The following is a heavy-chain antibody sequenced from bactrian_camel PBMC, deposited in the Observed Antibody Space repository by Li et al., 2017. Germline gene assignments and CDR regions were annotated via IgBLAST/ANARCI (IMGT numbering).Heavy chain of an antibody. CDR3: ATGRYGGSWYRRKECSGYYA. Sequence: HVQLVESGGGSVQAGGSLSLSCEMSGYTYTSKPCMGWFRQSPGKEREEIAEIKPRGAPRYLVDSVRGRFIISRDNDKNTLSLQMDHLEPEDSAMYYCATGRYGGSWYRRKECSGYYAWGQGTQVTVS. CDR2: IKPRGAPR. D-gene: IGHD6*01. V-gene: IGHV3S1*01. J-gene: IGHJ6*01. CDR1: GYTYTSKPC.